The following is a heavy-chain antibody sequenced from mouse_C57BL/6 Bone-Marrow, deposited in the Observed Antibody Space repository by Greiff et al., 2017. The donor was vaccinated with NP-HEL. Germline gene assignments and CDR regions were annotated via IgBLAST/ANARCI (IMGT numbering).Heavy chain of an antibody. D-gene: IGHD1-1*01. CDR1: GFTFSDYG. J-gene: IGHJ1*03. CDR2: ISSGSSTI. Sequence: DVKLVESGGGLVKPGGSLKLSCAASGFTFSDYGMHWVRQAPEKGLEWVAYISSGSSTIYYADTVKGRSTISRDNAKNTLFLQMTSRRSEDTAMYYCARRFHYYGSGGYFDVWGTGTTVTVSS. CDR3: ARRFHYYGSGGYFDV. V-gene: IGHV5-17*01.